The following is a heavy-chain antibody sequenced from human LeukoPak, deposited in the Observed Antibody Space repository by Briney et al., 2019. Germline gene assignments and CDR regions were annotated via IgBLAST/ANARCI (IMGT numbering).Heavy chain of an antibody. Sequence: SVKVSCKASGYTFTSYYMHWVRQAPGQGLEWMGIINPILGIANYAQKFQGRVTITADKSTSTAYMELSSLRSEDTAVYYCASLIGEMATTRYYWGQGTLVTVSS. CDR1: GYTFTSYY. D-gene: IGHD5-24*01. V-gene: IGHV1-69*02. CDR3: ASLIGEMATTRYY. J-gene: IGHJ4*02. CDR2: INPILGIA.